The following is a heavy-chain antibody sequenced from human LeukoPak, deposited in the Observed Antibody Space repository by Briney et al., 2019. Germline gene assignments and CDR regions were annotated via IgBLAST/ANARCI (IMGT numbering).Heavy chain of an antibody. CDR1: GFTFSSYS. CDR3: ARDPLSLRGFDL. V-gene: IGHV3-21*01. Sequence: PGGSLRLSCAASGFTFSSYSMNWVRQAPGKGLEWVSSISSSSSYIYYADSVKGRFTISRDNAKNSLYLQMNSLRAEDTAVYYCARDPLSLRGFDLWGRGTLVTVSS. J-gene: IGHJ2*01. D-gene: IGHD3-16*01. CDR2: ISSSSSYI.